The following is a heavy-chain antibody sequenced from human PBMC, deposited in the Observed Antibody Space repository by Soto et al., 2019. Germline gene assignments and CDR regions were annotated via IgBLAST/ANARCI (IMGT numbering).Heavy chain of an antibody. CDR3: ARDPTALLPYSSGWYVGVDY. CDR2: INSDGSST. V-gene: IGHV3-74*01. D-gene: IGHD6-19*01. Sequence: GGSLRLSCAASGFTFSSYWMHWVRQAPGKGLVWVSRINSDGSSTSYADSVKGRFTISRDNAKNTLYLQMNSLRAEDTAVYYCARDPTALLPYSSGWYVGVDYWGQGTLVTVSS. CDR1: GFTFSSYW. J-gene: IGHJ4*02.